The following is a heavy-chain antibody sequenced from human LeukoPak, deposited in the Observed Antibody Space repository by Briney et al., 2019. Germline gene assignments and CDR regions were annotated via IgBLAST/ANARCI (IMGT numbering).Heavy chain of an antibody. Sequence: GESLKISCKGSGYSFTSNWIGWVSQMPGKGLEWMGIIYPGDSDTRYSPSLQGQVTISADKSISTAYLQWRSLKASDTAMYYCARAGVAAIVTDWFDPWGQGTLVTVSS. V-gene: IGHV5-51*01. J-gene: IGHJ5*02. CDR1: GYSFTSNW. CDR3: ARAGVAAIVTDWFDP. D-gene: IGHD2-15*01. CDR2: IYPGDSDT.